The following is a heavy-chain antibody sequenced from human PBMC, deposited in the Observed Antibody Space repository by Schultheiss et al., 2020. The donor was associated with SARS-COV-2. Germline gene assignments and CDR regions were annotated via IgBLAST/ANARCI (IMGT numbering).Heavy chain of an antibody. D-gene: IGHD4-11*01. Sequence: ASVKVSCKASGGTFSSYAISWVRQAPGQGLEWMGWINPNSGGTNYAQKFQGRVTMTRDTSISTAYMELSRLRSDDTAVYYCARDLDYRYYYYYGMDVWGQGTTVTVSS. CDR3: ARDLDYRYYYYYGMDV. CDR1: GGTFSSYA. J-gene: IGHJ6*02. CDR2: INPNSGGT. V-gene: IGHV1-2*02.